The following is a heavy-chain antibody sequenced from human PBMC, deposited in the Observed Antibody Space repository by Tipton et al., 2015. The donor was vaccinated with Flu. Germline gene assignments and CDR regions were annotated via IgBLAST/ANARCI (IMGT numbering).Heavy chain of an antibody. CDR3: APGNYPEGFDY. Sequence: CAVSGFTVSNNYMSWVRQAPGKGLECVSLVYSDGSTKYADSVKGRFTISRDSSKNTVYLQMISLRVDDTAVYYCAPGNYPEGFDYWGQGTLVTVSS. V-gene: IGHV3-66*01. D-gene: IGHD3-16*02. J-gene: IGHJ4*02. CDR2: VYSDGST. CDR1: GFTVSNNY.